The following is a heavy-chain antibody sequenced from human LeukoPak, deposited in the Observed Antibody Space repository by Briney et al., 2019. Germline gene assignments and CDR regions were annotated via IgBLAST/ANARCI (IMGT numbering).Heavy chain of an antibody. D-gene: IGHD3-9*01. CDR3: AGGYFDFDY. CDR2: IKKDGSEK. J-gene: IGHJ4*02. V-gene: IGHV3-7*01. Sequence: GGTLRLSCAASGFTFSSYGMSWVRQAPGKGLEWVANIKKDGSEKYYVDFVKGRFTISRDNAKNSLYLQMNSLRAEDTAVYYCAGGYFDFDYWGQGTLVTVSS. CDR1: GFTFSSYG.